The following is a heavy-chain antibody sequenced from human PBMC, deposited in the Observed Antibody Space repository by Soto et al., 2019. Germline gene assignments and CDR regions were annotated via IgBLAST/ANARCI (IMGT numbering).Heavy chain of an antibody. Sequence: SVKVSCKASGGTFSSYSISWVRQAPGQGLEWMGGIIPIFGTANYAQKFQGRVTITADKSTSTAYMELSSLRSEDTAVYYCARNRGATKDNWFDPWGQGALVTVSS. D-gene: IGHD1-26*01. CDR1: GGTFSSYS. CDR3: ARNRGATKDNWFDP. V-gene: IGHV1-69*06. CDR2: IIPIFGTA. J-gene: IGHJ5*02.